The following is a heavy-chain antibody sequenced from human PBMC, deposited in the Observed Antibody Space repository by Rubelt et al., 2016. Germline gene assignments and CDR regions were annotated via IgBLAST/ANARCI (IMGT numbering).Heavy chain of an antibody. J-gene: IGHJ5*02. CDR2: VSAYNGNT. CDR3: ARSMKAEYSTTWYYWFDP. D-gene: IGHD6-13*01. Sequence: INWVRQAPGQGLEWMGWVSAYNGNTNYVQKLQGRLTMTTDTSTNTAYMELRSLRSDDTAVYYCARSMKAEYSTTWYYWFDPWGQGTLVTVSS. V-gene: IGHV1-18*01.